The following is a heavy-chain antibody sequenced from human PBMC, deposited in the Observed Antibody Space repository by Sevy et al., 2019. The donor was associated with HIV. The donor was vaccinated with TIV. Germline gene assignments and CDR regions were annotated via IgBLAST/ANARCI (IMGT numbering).Heavy chain of an antibody. D-gene: IGHD2-8*01. V-gene: IGHV3-23*01. CDR2: LSFGCGEI. J-gene: IGHJ4*02. CDR3: AREGCTKPHDY. CDR1: GFTFSNYS. Sequence: GGSLRLSCAASGFTFSNYSMSWVRQPPGKGLEWVSALSFGCGEINYADSVKGRFTISRDNSKSPVYLEMNNLRPEDTAVYYCAREGCTKPHDYWGQGTLVTVSS.